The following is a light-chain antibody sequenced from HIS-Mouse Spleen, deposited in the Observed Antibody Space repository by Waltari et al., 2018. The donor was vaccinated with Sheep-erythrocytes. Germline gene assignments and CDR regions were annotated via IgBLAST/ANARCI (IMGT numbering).Light chain of an antibody. CDR2: EGS. J-gene: IGLJ3*02. Sequence: QSALTPPASVSGSPGQSITIPCTRNSSDVGSYNLVSWYQQNPGKAPKLMIYEGSKRPSGVSNRFSGSKSGNTASLTISGLQAEDEADFYCCSYAGSSTWVFGGGTKLTVL. V-gene: IGLV2-23*01. CDR1: SSDVGSYNL. CDR3: CSYAGSSTWV.